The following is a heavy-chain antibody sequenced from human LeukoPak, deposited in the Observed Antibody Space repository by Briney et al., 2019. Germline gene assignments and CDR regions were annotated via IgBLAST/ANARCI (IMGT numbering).Heavy chain of an antibody. Sequence: GGSLRLSCAASGFTFSSYAMSWVRQAPGKGLEWVSAISGSGGSTYYADSVKGRFTISRDNSKNTLYLQMNSLRAEDSAVYYCAKGFYYYYYGMDVWGQGTTVTVSS. CDR3: AKGFYYYYYGMDV. CDR2: ISGSGGST. J-gene: IGHJ6*02. CDR1: GFTFSSYA. V-gene: IGHV3-23*01.